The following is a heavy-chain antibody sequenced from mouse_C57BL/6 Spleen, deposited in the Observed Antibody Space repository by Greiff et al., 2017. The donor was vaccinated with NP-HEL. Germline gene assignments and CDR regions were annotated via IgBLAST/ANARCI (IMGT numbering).Heavy chain of an antibody. CDR3: TDGSSDY. J-gene: IGHJ2*01. CDR2: IRLKSDNYAT. V-gene: IGHV6-3*01. D-gene: IGHD1-1*01. Sequence: EVQLQESGGGLVQPGGSMKLSCVASGFTFSNYWMNWVRQSPEKGLEWVAQIRLKSDNYATHYAESVKGRFTISRDDSKSSVYLQMNNLRAEDTGIDYCTDGSSDYWGQGTTLTVSS. CDR1: GFTFSNYW.